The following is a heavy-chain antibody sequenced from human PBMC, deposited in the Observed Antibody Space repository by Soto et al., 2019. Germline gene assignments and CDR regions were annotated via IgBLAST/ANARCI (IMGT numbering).Heavy chain of an antibody. CDR3: ARSLGETTSLFDY. CDR1: GYIFIHCF. CDR2: INPSSGTT. Sequence: QVQLVQSGAEMKQPGASVKLSCQASGYIFIHCFMHWVRQAPGQGLEWKGGINPSSGTTTYAQKFQGRVTVTRDTSTITVYMELSSLGSGDTAMYYCARSLGETTSLFDYWGQGSLVTVSA. V-gene: IGHV1-46*01. D-gene: IGHD1-26*01. J-gene: IGHJ4*02.